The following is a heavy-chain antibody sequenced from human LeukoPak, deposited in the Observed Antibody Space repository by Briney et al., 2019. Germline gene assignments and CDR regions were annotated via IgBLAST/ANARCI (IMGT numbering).Heavy chain of an antibody. Sequence: PSEALSLTCTVSGGSISSGGYYWSWIRQHPGKGLEWIGYIYYSGSTYYNPSLKSRVTISVDTSKNQFSLKLSSVTAADTAVYYCARDLGVHDYGDYWGQGTLVTVSS. CDR3: ARDLGVHDYGDY. J-gene: IGHJ4*02. D-gene: IGHD3-16*01. V-gene: IGHV4-31*03. CDR2: IYYSGST. CDR1: GGSISSGGYY.